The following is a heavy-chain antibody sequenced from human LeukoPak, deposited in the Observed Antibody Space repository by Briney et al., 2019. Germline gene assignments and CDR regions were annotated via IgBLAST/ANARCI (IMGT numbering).Heavy chain of an antibody. CDR1: GFTFSNYA. Sequence: GGSLRLSCAASGFTFSNYAMGWVRQAPGKGLEWVSGIVGSGGSTHYADSVKGRFTISRDNSKNTLYLQMNSLRAEDTAVYFCAGRAVTTNLYYFDCWGQGTLVTVSS. CDR3: AGRAVTTNLYYFDC. D-gene: IGHD4-17*01. V-gene: IGHV3-23*01. J-gene: IGHJ4*02. CDR2: IVGSGGST.